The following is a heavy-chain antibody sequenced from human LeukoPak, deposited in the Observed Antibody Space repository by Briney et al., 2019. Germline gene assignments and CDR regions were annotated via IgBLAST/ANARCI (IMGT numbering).Heavy chain of an antibody. CDR3: AREGVGASGDAFDI. J-gene: IGHJ3*02. CDR1: GFTFSSYS. D-gene: IGHD1-26*01. Sequence: PGGSLRLSCAASGFTFSSYSMNWVRQAPGKGLEWVSYISSSSSTIYYADSVKGRFTISRDNAKNSLYLQMNSLRAEDTALYYCAREGVGASGDAFDIWGQGTMVTVSS. V-gene: IGHV3-48*04. CDR2: ISSSSSTI.